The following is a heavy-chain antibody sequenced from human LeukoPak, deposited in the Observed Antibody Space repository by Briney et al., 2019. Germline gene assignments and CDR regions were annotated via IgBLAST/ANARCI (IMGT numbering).Heavy chain of an antibody. CDR3: ARAGDSSGYLDAFDI. J-gene: IGHJ3*02. Sequence: PSQTLSLTRTVSGGSISSGGYYWSWIRQHPGKGLEWIGYIYYSGSTYYNPSLKSRVTISVDTSKNQFSLKLSSVTAADTAVYYCARAGDSSGYLDAFDIWGQGTMVTVSS. D-gene: IGHD3-22*01. CDR2: IYYSGST. V-gene: IGHV4-31*03. CDR1: GGSISSGGYY.